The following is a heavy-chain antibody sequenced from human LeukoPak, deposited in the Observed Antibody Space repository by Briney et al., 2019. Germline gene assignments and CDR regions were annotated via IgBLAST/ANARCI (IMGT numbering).Heavy chain of an antibody. D-gene: IGHD3-10*01. CDR3: ARDLGFGAAYYYYGMDV. CDR1: GYTFTSYA. CDR2: INAGNGNT. V-gene: IGHV1-3*01. J-gene: IGHJ6*02. Sequence: RASVKVSCKASGYTFTSYAMHWVRQAPGQRLEWVGWINAGNGNTKYSQKFQGRVTITRDTSASTAYMELSSLRSEDTAVYYCARDLGFGAAYYYYGMDVWGQGTTVTVSS.